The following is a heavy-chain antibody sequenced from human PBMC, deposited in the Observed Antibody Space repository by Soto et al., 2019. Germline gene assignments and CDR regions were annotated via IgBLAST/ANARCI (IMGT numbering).Heavy chain of an antibody. CDR1: GFTFSSYA. CDR2: ISGSGGST. J-gene: IGHJ6*02. V-gene: IGHV3-23*01. CDR3: AKGIAVAGRAADDYYYGMDV. Sequence: PGGSLRLSCAASGFTFSSYAMSWVRQAPGKGLEWVSAISGSGGSTYYADSVKGRFTISRDNSKNTLYLQMNSLRAEDTAVYHCAKGIAVAGRAADDYYYGMDVWGQGTTVTVSS. D-gene: IGHD6-19*01.